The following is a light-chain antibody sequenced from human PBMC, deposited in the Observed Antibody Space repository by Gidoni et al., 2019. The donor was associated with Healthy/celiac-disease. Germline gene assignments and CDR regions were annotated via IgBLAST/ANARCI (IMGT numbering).Light chain of an antibody. J-gene: IGKJ4*01. V-gene: IGKV3-20*01. Sequence: IVLTQSPGTLSLSPGERATLSCRDSQSVSSSYLAWYQQKPGQAPRLLIYGASSRATGIPDRFSGSGSGTDFTLTISRLEPEDFAVYYCQQYGSSPFTFGGGTKVEIK. CDR2: GAS. CDR1: QSVSSSY. CDR3: QQYGSSPFT.